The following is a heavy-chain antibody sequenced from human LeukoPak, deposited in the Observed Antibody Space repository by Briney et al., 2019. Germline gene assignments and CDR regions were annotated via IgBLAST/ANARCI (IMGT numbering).Heavy chain of an antibody. CDR2: VSYDGSNT. J-gene: IGHJ2*01. CDR1: GFTFSGYA. Sequence: GGSLRLSCAASGFTFSGYALHWVRQAPGKGLEWVAIVSYDGSNTYYADSVKGRFTISRDNSRNTLYLQMNSLRLEDTAVYYCARDPLIAAAATARNWYFDLWGRGALVTVSS. V-gene: IGHV3-30*04. D-gene: IGHD6-13*01. CDR3: ARDPLIAAAATARNWYFDL.